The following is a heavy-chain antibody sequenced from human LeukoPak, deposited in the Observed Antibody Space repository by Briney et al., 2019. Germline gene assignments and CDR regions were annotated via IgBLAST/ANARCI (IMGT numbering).Heavy chain of an antibody. CDR3: VTGGHYSGS. D-gene: IGHD3-22*01. Sequence: GGSLRLSCASSALRFSSHWMSWVRQAPGKGLEWLAYIEPDGSETKYVDSVKGRFTISRDNAKNTLHLQMGSLGAEDTAVYYCVTGGHYSGSWGQGSLVIVSS. V-gene: IGHV3-7*01. CDR2: IEPDGSET. CDR1: ALRFSSHW. J-gene: IGHJ5*02.